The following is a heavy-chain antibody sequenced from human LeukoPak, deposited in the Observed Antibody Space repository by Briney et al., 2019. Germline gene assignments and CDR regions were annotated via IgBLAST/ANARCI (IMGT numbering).Heavy chain of an antibody. CDR1: GFTFSSYW. D-gene: IGHD5-18*01. CDR3: ARARSSYGYGDAFDI. CDR2: IKEDGSEK. J-gene: IGHJ3*02. Sequence: HTGGSLRLSCAASGFTFSSYWMSWVRQAPGKGLEWVANIKEDGSEKYYVDSVKGRFTISRDNSKNTLYLQMNSLRAEDTAVYYCARARSSYGYGDAFDIWGQGTMVTVSS. V-gene: IGHV3-7*01.